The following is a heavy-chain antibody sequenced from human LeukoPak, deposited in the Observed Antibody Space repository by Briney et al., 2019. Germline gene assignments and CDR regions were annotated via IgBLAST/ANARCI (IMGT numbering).Heavy chain of an antibody. CDR2: IYYSGTT. CDR1: GGSISSYY. D-gene: IGHD1-26*01. V-gene: IGHV4-59*01. Sequence: SETLSLTCTVSGGSISSYYWNWIRQPPGKGLEWIGYIYYSGTTNYNPSLKSRVTISVDTSKNQFSLKLTSVTAADTAVYYCARGVNSGYFDYCGQGTLVTVSS. J-gene: IGHJ4*02. CDR3: ARGVNSGYFDY.